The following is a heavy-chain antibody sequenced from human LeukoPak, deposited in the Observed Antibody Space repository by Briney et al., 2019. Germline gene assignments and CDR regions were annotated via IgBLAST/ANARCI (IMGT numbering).Heavy chain of an antibody. D-gene: IGHD3-16*02. CDR2: IYTSGST. CDR3: ARVGYDYVWGSYRPAYYFDY. V-gene: IGHV4-61*02. J-gene: IGHJ4*02. Sequence: SETLSLTCTVSGGSISSGSYYRSWIRQPAGKGLEWIGRIYTSGSTNYNPSLKSRVTISVDTSKNQFSLKLSSVTAADTAVYYCARVGYDYVWGSYRPAYYFDYWGQGTLVTVSS. CDR1: GGSISSGSYY.